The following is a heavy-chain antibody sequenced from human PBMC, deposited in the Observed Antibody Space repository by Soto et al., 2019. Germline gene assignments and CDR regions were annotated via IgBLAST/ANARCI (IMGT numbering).Heavy chain of an antibody. D-gene: IGHD1-26*01. Sequence: GGSLRLYCSASGVAVSSYWMHLVSPAPGKGLVWVSRVNSDGSITNYADAVKGRFTISSDNAKNTLYLQMDGLRAEDTAVYYCARVGATTWYWGQGKLVNVSS. CDR1: GVAVSSYW. V-gene: IGHV3-74*01. CDR3: ARVGATTWY. CDR2: VNSDGSIT. J-gene: IGHJ4*02.